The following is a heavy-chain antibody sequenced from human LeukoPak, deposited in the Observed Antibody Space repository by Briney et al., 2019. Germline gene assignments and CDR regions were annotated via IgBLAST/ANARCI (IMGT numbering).Heavy chain of an antibody. CDR2: ISSSGSYI. D-gene: IGHD6-19*01. V-gene: IGHV3-21*06. J-gene: IGHJ4*02. CDR3: ARGSAVAGPPDDY. Sequence: GGSLRLSCAASGFTFSSYNMNWVRQAPGKGLEWVSFISSSGSYIYYADSVKGRFTISRDNAKNSLYLQMNSLRAEDTAVYYCARGSAVAGPPDDYWGQGTLVTVSP. CDR1: GFTFSSYN.